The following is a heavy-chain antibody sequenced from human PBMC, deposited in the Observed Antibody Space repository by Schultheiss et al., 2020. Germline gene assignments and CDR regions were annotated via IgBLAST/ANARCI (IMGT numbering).Heavy chain of an antibody. D-gene: IGHD6-6*01. Sequence: SETLSLTCAVYGGSFSGYYWSWIRQPPGKGLEWIGEINHSGSTNYNPSLKSRVTISVDKSKNQFSLKLSSVTAADTAVYYCARGGVGSSRVVGWFDPWGQGTLVTVSS. J-gene: IGHJ5*02. V-gene: IGHV4-34*01. CDR3: ARGGVGSSRVVGWFDP. CDR2: INHSGST. CDR1: GGSFSGYY.